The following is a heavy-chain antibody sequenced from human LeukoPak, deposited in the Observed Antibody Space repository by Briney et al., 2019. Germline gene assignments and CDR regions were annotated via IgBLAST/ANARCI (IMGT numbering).Heavy chain of an antibody. D-gene: IGHD4-11*01. J-gene: IGHJ4*02. Sequence: SETLSLTCAVYGGSFSGYYWSWIRQPPGKGLEWIGEINHSGSTNYNPSLKSRVTISVDTSKNQFSLKQSSVTATDTAVYYCARGGQSNYDFDYWGQGTLVTVSS. V-gene: IGHV4-34*01. CDR1: GGSFSGYY. CDR2: INHSGST. CDR3: ARGGQSNYDFDY.